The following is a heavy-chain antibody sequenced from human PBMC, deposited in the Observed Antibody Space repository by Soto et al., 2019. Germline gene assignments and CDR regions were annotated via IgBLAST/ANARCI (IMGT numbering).Heavy chain of an antibody. CDR1: GGTFSSYA. CDR3: ASGERPLGYYYYGMYV. CDR2: IIPIFGTA. D-gene: IGHD1-1*01. V-gene: IGHV1-69*01. Sequence: QVQLVQSGAEVKKPGSSVKVSCKASGGTFSSYAISWVRQAPGQGLEWMGGIIPIFGTANYAQKFQGRVTITADESTSTAYMELSSLRSEDTAVYYCASGERPLGYYYYGMYVWGQGASVTVSS. J-gene: IGHJ6*02.